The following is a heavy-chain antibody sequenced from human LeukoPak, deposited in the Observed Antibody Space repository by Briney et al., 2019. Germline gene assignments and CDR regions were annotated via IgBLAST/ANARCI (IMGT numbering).Heavy chain of an antibody. CDR3: ARDLSYDYDID. CDR2: IFHSGST. Sequence: SETLSLTCTVSGDSIFSTTYYWGWIRQPPGKGLEWIGSIFHSGSTYYNPSLRSRVTISVDTSKNQLSLSLRSVTAADTAVYYCARDLSYDYDIDWGQGTLVTVSS. V-gene: IGHV4-39*02. D-gene: IGHD3-16*01. CDR1: GDSIFSTTYY. J-gene: IGHJ4*02.